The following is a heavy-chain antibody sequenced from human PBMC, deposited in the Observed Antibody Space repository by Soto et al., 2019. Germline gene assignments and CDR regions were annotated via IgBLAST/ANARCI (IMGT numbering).Heavy chain of an antibody. Sequence: SETLSLTCAVSGGSFTSNNWWTWVRQPPGQGLEWIGEIYRTGSTNYNPSLKSRVTISLDKSENQFSRKVTSLTAADTAVYYCASRDPGTSVDYWGQGTLVTVSS. CDR2: IYRTGST. CDR1: GGSFTSNNW. CDR3: ASRDPGTSVDY. D-gene: IGHD1-7*01. V-gene: IGHV4-4*02. J-gene: IGHJ4*02.